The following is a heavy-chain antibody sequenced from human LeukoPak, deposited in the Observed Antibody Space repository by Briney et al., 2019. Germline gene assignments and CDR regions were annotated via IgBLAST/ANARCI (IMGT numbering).Heavy chain of an antibody. CDR2: IYSGGST. J-gene: IGHJ6*02. V-gene: IGHV3-66*01. CDR1: GFTVSSNY. Sequence: GGSLRLSCAASGFTVSSNYMNWVRQAPGKGLEWVSVIYSGGSTIYADSVKGRFTISRDSSKNMLYLQMNSLRAEDTAVYYCARDPVGAIGYGMDVWGQGTTVTVSS. D-gene: IGHD1-26*01. CDR3: ARDPVGAIGYGMDV.